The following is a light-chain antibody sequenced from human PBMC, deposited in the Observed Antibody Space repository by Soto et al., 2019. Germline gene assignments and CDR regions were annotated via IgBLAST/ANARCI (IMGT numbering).Light chain of an antibody. CDR1: ISDVGSSNL. V-gene: IGLV2-23*01. J-gene: IGLJ3*02. Sequence: QSALTQPASVSGSPGQSITISCAGSISDVGSSNLVSWYQQHPGKVPKLIIYEGNRRPSGVPDRFSGSKSGNAASLTISGLQAEDEADYYCCSYAGFYTLLFGGGTKVTVL. CDR3: CSYAGFYTLL. CDR2: EGN.